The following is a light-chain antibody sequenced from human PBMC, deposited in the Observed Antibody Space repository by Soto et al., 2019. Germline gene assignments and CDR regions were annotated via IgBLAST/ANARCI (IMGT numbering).Light chain of an antibody. CDR3: QQYNNWPPWT. V-gene: IGKV3-15*01. CDR1: QSVSSN. CDR2: GAS. Sequence: EIVMTQSPATLSVSPGERATLSCRASQSVSSNLAWYQQKPGQAPRLLIYGASTRATGIPARFSGSGSGTECTLTLSSLQSEEFAVYCCQQYNNWPPWTFGQGTKVEIK. J-gene: IGKJ1*01.